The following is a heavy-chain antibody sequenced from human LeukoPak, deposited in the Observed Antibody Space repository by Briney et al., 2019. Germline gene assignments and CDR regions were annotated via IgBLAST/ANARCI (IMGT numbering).Heavy chain of an antibody. J-gene: IGHJ3*02. V-gene: IGHV3-23*01. D-gene: IGHD2-2*01. CDR2: ITGSGTST. CDR3: AKHIVVVPAATYDAFDI. CDR1: GFSFDNRA. Sequence: GGSLRLSCAASGFSFDNRAMSWLRQAPGKGLEWVSTITGSGTSTYYADSVKGRFTISRDNSKNTLYLQMNSLRAEDTAVYYCAKHIVVVPAATYDAFDIWGQGTMVTVSS.